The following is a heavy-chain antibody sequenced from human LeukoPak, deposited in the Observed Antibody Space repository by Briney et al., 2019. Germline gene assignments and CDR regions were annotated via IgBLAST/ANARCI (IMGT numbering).Heavy chain of an antibody. Sequence: GGSLRLSCAAPGFTFSSYAMSWVRQAPGKGLEWVSAISGGGGSTYYADSVKGRFTISRDNSKNTLYLQMNSLRAEDTAVYYCAKQELPPPNIDYWGQGTLVTVSS. J-gene: IGHJ4*02. V-gene: IGHV3-23*01. CDR1: GFTFSSYA. CDR2: ISGGGGST. CDR3: AKQELPPPNIDY. D-gene: IGHD1-26*01.